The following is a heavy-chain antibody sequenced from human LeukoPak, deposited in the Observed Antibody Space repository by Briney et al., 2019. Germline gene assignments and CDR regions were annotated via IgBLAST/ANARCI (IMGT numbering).Heavy chain of an antibody. J-gene: IGHJ4*02. D-gene: IGHD3-22*01. V-gene: IGHV3-7*01. CDR1: GFTFSRYW. Sequence: PGGSLRLSCAASGFTFSRYWMNWVRQAPGKGLEWVANIKQDGSEKYYVDSVKGRFTISRDNAKNSLYLQMNSLRGEETAVYYCAREHYDSSDSELGLDYWGQGTLVTVSS. CDR3: AREHYDSSDSELGLDY. CDR2: IKQDGSEK.